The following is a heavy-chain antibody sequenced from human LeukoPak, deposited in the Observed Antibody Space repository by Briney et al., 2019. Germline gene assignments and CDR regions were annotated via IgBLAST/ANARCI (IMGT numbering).Heavy chain of an antibody. CDR2: IYYSGST. V-gene: IGHV4-31*03. CDR3: ARAAYSNYDFDY. Sequence: SETLSLTCTVSGGSISSGGYYWSWIRQHPGKGLEWIGYIYYSGSTYYNPSLKSRVTISVDTSKNQLSLKLSSVTAADTAVYYCARAAYSNYDFDYWGQGTLVTVSS. J-gene: IGHJ4*02. D-gene: IGHD4-4*01. CDR1: GGSISSGGYY.